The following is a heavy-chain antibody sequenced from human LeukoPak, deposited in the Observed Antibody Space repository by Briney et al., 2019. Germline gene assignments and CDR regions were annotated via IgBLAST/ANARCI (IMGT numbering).Heavy chain of an antibody. V-gene: IGHV4-38-2*02. CDR2: THHSGAT. D-gene: IGHD7-27*01. CDR3: TREVWGSTFPDY. CDR1: GYSISSGYF. J-gene: IGHJ4*02. Sequence: SETLSLTCSVSGYSISSGYFWGWIRQPPGKGPEWIATTHHSGATYYNPSLKSRVTLSVDPSKNQVSLKMTSVSAAETAVYYCTREVWGSTFPDYWGQGTLVTVSS.